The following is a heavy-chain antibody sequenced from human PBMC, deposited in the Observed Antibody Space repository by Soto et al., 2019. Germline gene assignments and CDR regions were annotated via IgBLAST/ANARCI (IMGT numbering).Heavy chain of an antibody. Sequence: SETLSLTCTVSGGSISSSGYYWSWIRQHPGKGLEWIGYIYYSGSTYYNPSLKSRVTISVDTSKNQFSLKLSSVTAADTAVYFCARDSTIAARAFDIWGQGTMVTVSS. CDR1: GGSISSSGYY. J-gene: IGHJ3*02. D-gene: IGHD6-13*01. V-gene: IGHV4-31*03. CDR3: ARDSTIAARAFDI. CDR2: IYYSGST.